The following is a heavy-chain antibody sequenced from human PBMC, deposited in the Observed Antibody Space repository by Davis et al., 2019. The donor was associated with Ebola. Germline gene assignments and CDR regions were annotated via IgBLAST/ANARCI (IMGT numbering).Heavy chain of an antibody. CDR1: GFTVSSNY. CDR2: IYSGGNT. J-gene: IGHJ6*02. V-gene: IGHV3-53*01. D-gene: IGHD3-10*02. CDR3: ARAQTVDKGIFYYVYYGMDV. Sequence: GESLKISCAASGFTVSSNYMSWVRQAPGKGLEWVSIIYSGGNTYYADSVKGRFTISRDNAKNTVYHQMNSLIAADTAVYYCARAQTVDKGIFYYVYYGMDVWGQGTTVTVSS.